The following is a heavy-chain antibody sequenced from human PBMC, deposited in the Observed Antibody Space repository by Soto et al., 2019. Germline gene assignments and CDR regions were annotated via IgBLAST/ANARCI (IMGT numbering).Heavy chain of an antibody. CDR3: ARRNWKYGAFDI. J-gene: IGHJ3*02. D-gene: IGHD1-7*01. V-gene: IGHV3-23*01. Sequence: GGSLRLSCAASGFTFSSYAMSWVRQAPGKGLEWVSGISGSGGRTYYADSVKGRFTISRDNSKNTLYLQMNSLRVEDTAVYYCARRNWKYGAFDIWGQGKMVTVSS. CDR1: GFTFSSYA. CDR2: ISGSGGRT.